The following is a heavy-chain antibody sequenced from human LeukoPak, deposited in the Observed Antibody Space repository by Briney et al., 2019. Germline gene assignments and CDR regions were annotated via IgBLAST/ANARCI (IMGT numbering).Heavy chain of an antibody. CDR3: ARKGQYSNGWFDP. CDR1: GESFTSYW. CDR2: IYPGDSDT. D-gene: IGHD4-11*01. J-gene: IGHJ5*02. V-gene: IGHV5-51*01. Sequence: GGSLKISCNGSGESFTSYWYGWGGQMAGERLEGLGIIYPGDSDTRYSPSFQGQVTISADKSISTAYLQWSSLKASDTAMYYCARKGQYSNGWFDPWGQGTLVTVSS.